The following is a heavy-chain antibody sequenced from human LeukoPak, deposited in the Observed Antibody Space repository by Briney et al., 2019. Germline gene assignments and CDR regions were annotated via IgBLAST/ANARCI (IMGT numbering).Heavy chain of an antibody. D-gene: IGHD2-2*01. Sequence: GGSLRLSCAASGFTFSSYSMNWVRQAPEKGLEWVSSISSSSSYICYADSVKGRFTISRDNAKNSLYLQMNSLRAEDTAVYYCARADCSSTSCYADFDYWGQGTLVTVSS. J-gene: IGHJ4*02. CDR2: ISSSSSYI. CDR1: GFTFSSYS. CDR3: ARADCSSTSCYADFDY. V-gene: IGHV3-21*01.